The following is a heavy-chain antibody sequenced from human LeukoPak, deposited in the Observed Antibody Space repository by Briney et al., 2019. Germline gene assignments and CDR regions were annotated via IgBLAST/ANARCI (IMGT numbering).Heavy chain of an antibody. D-gene: IGHD6-13*01. Sequence: SETLSLTCAVYGGSFSGYYRSWIRQPPGKGLEWIGEINHSGSTNYNPSLKSRVTISVDTSKNQFSLKLSSVTAADTAVYYCARAAAGHGRPSRHFDYWGQGTLVTVSS. CDR1: GGSFSGYY. V-gene: IGHV4-34*01. CDR3: ARAAAGHGRPSRHFDY. J-gene: IGHJ4*02. CDR2: INHSGST.